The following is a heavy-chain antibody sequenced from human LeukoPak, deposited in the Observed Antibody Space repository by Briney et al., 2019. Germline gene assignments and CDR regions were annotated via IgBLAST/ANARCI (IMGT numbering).Heavy chain of an antibody. CDR2: INPNSGGT. D-gene: IGHD1-26*01. J-gene: IGHJ4*02. V-gene: IGHV1-2*02. CDR3: GRGLARRELLDFGY. CDR1: GYTFTGYY. Sequence: GASVKVSCKASGYTFTGYYMHWVRQAPGQGLEWMGWINPNSGGTNYAQKFQGRVTMTRDTSISTAYMELSRLRSDDTAVYYCGRGLARRELLDFGYWGQGTLVTVSS.